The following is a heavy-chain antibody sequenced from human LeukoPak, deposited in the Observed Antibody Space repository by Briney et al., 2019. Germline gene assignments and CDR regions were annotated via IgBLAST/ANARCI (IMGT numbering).Heavy chain of an antibody. Sequence: ASVTVSCKASGYTFTGYYMHWVRQAPGQGLEWMGWINPNSGGTNYAQKFQGRVTMTRDTSISTAYMELSSLRSEDTAVYYCARLQEEAFGYWGQGTLVTVSS. V-gene: IGHV1-2*02. CDR1: GYTFTGYY. CDR3: ARLQEEAFGY. CDR2: INPNSGGT. J-gene: IGHJ4*02.